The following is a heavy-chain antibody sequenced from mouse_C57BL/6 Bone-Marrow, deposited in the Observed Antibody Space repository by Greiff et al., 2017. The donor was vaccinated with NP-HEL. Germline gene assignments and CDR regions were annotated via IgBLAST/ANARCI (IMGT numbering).Heavy chain of an antibody. CDR3: ARGDDYYGSSYWYFDV. CDR2: IDPSDSYT. J-gene: IGHJ1*03. CDR1: GYTLTSYW. D-gene: IGHD1-1*01. V-gene: IGHV1-50*01. Sequence: QVQLQQPGAELVKPGASVKLSCKASGYTLTSYWMQWVKQRPGQGLEWIGEIDPSDSYTNYNQKFKGKATLTVDTSSSTAYMQLSSLTSEDSAVYYCARGDDYYGSSYWYFDVWGTGTTVTVAS.